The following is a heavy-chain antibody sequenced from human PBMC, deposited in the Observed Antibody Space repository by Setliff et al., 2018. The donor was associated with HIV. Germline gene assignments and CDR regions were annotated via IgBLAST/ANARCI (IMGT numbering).Heavy chain of an antibody. CDR2: VNPKGGNT. D-gene: IGHD2-15*01. J-gene: IGHJ3*02. V-gene: IGHV1-8*02. Sequence: ASVKVSCKASGYTFTSYDINWVRQATGQGLEWMGWVNPKGGNTHYAQRLQGRVTMTTDTSTRTVYMELSSLRSEDTAVYYCARDRNVVVVAAYAFDIWGQGTMVTVSS. CDR1: GYTFTSYD. CDR3: ARDRNVVVVAAYAFDI.